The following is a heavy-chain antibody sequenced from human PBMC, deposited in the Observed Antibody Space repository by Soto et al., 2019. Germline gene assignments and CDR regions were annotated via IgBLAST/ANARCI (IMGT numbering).Heavy chain of an antibody. Sequence: EVQLLESGGGLVQPGGSLRLSCAASGFTFSTYAMSWVRQAPGKGLEWVSGISVSATTYYADSVKGRFTISRDNSENTLHLQVNSLRAEDTAVYYCAKSLSENNYGMDVWGQGTTVTVSS. CDR1: GFTFSTYA. V-gene: IGHV3-23*01. J-gene: IGHJ6*02. CDR2: ISVSATT. CDR3: AKSLSENNYGMDV.